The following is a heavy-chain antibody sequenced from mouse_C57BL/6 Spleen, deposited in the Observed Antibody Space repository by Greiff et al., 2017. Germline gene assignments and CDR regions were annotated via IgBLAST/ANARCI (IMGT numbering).Heavy chain of an antibody. V-gene: IGHV1-54*01. CDR2: INPGSGGT. D-gene: IGHD2-3*01. J-gene: IGHJ2*01. CDR3: ARTYDGYFDY. CDR1: GYAFTNYL. Sequence: VHLVESGAELVRPGTSVKVSCKASGYAFTNYLIEWVKQSPGQGLEWIGVINPGSGGTNYNEKFKGKATLTADKSSSTAYMQLSSLTSEDSAVYFCARTYDGYFDYWGQGTTLTVSS.